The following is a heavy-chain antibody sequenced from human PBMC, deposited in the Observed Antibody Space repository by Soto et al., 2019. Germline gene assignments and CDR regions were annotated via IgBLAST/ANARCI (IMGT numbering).Heavy chain of an antibody. CDR3: ARGGRRWLQFLVYYFDY. Sequence: TGGSLRLSCAASGFTFSSYAMHWVRQAPGKGLEWVAVISYDGSNKYYADSVKGRFTISRDNSKNTLYLQMNSLRAEDTAVYYCARGGRRWLQFLVYYFDYWGQGTLVTVSS. CDR2: ISYDGSNK. D-gene: IGHD3-9*01. J-gene: IGHJ4*02. V-gene: IGHV3-30-3*01. CDR1: GFTFSSYA.